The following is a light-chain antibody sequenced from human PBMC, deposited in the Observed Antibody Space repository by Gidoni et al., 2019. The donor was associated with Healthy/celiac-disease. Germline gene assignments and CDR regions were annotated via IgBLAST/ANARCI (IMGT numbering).Light chain of an antibody. CDR1: QGISSY. CDR2: AAS. Sequence: DIQLTQSPSFLSASVGDRVTIPCRASQGISSYLAWYQQKPGKAPKLLSYAASTLQSGVPSRFRGSGSGTEFTLTISSLQPEDFATYYCQQLNSYPLTVGGGTKVEIK. CDR3: QQLNSYPLT. J-gene: IGKJ4*01. V-gene: IGKV1-9*01.